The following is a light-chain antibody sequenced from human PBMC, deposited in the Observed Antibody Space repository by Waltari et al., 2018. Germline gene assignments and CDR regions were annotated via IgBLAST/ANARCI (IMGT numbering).Light chain of an antibody. CDR2: DTS. V-gene: IGKV3-11*01. CDR1: QGVTRS. Sequence: RARQGVTRSFAWYQPEPRPAPRLLIYDTSSDVPCIPARFMGTGSGTYFTVAISSLEPEAFALYHRQQTSRWPPTTFGQGTKVEI. CDR3: QQTSRWPPTT. J-gene: IGKJ1*01.